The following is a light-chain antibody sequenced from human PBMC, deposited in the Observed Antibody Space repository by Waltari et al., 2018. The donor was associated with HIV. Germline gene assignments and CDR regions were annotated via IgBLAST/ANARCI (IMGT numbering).Light chain of an antibody. V-gene: IGKV1-27*01. CDR1: QAISSY. Sequence: IQMTQSPSSMSASVGDMVTVTCRTSQAISSYLAWYQQKPGKGPKLVIYAASTLCSGVPSRFSGSGSGTDVTLTISSLQPEDVATYNCKKVDNAPFTFGPGTRVDIK. J-gene: IGKJ3*01. CDR3: KKVDNAPFT. CDR2: AAS.